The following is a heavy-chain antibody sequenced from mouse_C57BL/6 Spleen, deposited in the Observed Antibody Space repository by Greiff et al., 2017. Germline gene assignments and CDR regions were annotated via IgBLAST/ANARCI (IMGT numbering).Heavy chain of an antibody. J-gene: IGHJ1*03. D-gene: IGHD1-1*01. Sequence: QVQLQQPGAELVKPGASVKVSCKASGYTFTSYWMHWVKQRPGQGLEWIGRIHPSDSDTNYNQKFKGKATLTVDKYSSTAYMQLSSLTSEDSAVYYCASTTVVPWYFDVWGTGTTVTVSS. CDR2: IHPSDSDT. CDR1: GYTFTSYW. V-gene: IGHV1-74*01. CDR3: ASTTVVPWYFDV.